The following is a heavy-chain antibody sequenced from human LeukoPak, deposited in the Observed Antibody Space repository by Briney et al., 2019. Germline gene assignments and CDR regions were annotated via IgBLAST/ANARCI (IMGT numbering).Heavy chain of an antibody. V-gene: IGHV4-39*07. Sequence: SETLSLTCTVSGGSISSSSYYWGWIRQPPGKGLEWMGSIYYSGSTYYNPSLKSRVTISVDTSKNQFSLKLNSVTAADTAVYYCARDAAHTYYYDTSDYYSGVDYWGQGTLVTVSS. CDR1: GGSISSSSYY. J-gene: IGHJ4*02. D-gene: IGHD3-22*01. CDR2: IYYSGST. CDR3: ARDAAHTYYYDTSDYYSGVDY.